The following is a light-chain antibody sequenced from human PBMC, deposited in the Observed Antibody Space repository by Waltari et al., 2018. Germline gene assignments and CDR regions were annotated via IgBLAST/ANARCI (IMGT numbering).Light chain of an antibody. CDR2: GAY. Sequence: EIVLTQSQGTLSLSRGDRAPLSCRASENIFSTLAWYQQKPGPAPRLLIYGAYTRATGIPDRFRGSGSETDFSLTISGLDPEDFAVYYCQHYVRLPVTFGQGTKVEIK. V-gene: IGKV3-20*01. CDR3: QHYVRLPVT. J-gene: IGKJ1*01. CDR1: ENIFST.